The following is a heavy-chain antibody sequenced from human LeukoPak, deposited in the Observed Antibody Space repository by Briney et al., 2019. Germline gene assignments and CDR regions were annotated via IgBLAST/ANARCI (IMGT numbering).Heavy chain of an antibody. CDR1: GGSFSGYY. D-gene: IGHD2-15*01. CDR2: INHSGST. Sequence: SETLSLTCAVYGGSFSGYYWSWIRQPPGKGLEWIGEINHSGSTNYNPSLKSRVTISVDTSKNKFSLKLSSVTAADTAVYYCARGRYCSGGSCYYNWLDPWGQGTLVTVSS. J-gene: IGHJ5*02. V-gene: IGHV4-34*01. CDR3: ARGRYCSGGSCYYNWLDP.